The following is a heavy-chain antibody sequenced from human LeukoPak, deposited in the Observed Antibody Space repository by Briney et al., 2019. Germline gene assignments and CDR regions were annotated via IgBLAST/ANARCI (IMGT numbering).Heavy chain of an antibody. CDR1: GFTFSSYG. CDR3: ARDSLGGYCSGGSCYLDY. Sequence: GGSLRLSCAASGFTFSSYGMRWVRQAPGKGLEWVAVIWYDGSNKYYADSVKGRFTISRDNSKNTLYLQMNSLRAEDTAVYYCARDSLGGYCSGGSCYLDYWGQGTLVTVSS. J-gene: IGHJ4*02. V-gene: IGHV3-33*01. CDR2: IWYDGSNK. D-gene: IGHD2-15*01.